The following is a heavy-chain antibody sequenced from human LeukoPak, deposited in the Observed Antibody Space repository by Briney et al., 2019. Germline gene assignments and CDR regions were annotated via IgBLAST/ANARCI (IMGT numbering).Heavy chain of an antibody. V-gene: IGHV3-48*02. CDR3: ARGSPWELDR. Sequence: PGTSLRLSCTASGFTLSSFGMHWVRQAPGKGLDWVSYISSSSGAIYYADSVRGRFTISRDNAKNSLYMQMNSLRDEDTAVYYCARGSPWELDRWGQGTLVTVSS. J-gene: IGHJ5*02. CDR1: GFTLSSFG. D-gene: IGHD1-26*01. CDR2: ISSSSGAI.